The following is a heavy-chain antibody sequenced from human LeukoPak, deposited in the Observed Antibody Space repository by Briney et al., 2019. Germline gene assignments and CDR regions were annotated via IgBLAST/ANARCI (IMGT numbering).Heavy chain of an antibody. J-gene: IGHJ4*02. V-gene: IGHV4-61*08. CDR2: VYYIANT. CDR3: AKTQSQSGCYRYYFGY. Sequence: SETLSLTCTVSGASVGSAGYYWSCIRQPPGGGLEWVGYVYYIANTTYNPSLKSPATMSVNPTTNQFSLKLITATAPAPSFYYWAKTQSQSGCYRYYFGYWGEGTRVTVSA. D-gene: IGHD1-26*01. CDR1: GASVGSAGYY.